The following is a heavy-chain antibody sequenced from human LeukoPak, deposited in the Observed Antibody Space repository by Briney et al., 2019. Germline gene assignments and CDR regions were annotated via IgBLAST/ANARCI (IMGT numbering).Heavy chain of an antibody. D-gene: IGHD1-26*01. CDR1: VFTVSSNY. V-gene: IGHV3-66*01. CDR3: ARGGGATGTGYYFDY. J-gene: IGHJ4*02. Sequence: GGSLRLSCAASVFTVSSNYLNCVRHAPGKGLECGSVIYSGGSTYYADSVKGRFTLSRDNSKNTLYLQMNSLRDEDTAVYYCARGGGATGTGYYFDYWGQGTLVTVSS. CDR2: IYSGGST.